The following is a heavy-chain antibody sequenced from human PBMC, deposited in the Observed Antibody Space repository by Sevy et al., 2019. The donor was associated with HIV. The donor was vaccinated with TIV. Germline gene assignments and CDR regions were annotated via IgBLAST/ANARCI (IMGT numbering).Heavy chain of an antibody. CDR1: GFTFSSYA. J-gene: IGHJ4*02. CDR3: ARDQGAVVIVAATLFEY. Sequence: GESLRLSCAASGFTFSSYAMHWVRQAPGKGLEWVAVISYDGSNKYYADSVKGRFTISRDNSKNTLYLEMNSLRTEDTAVYYCARDQGAVVIVAATLFEYWGQGTLVTVSS. V-gene: IGHV3-30*04. D-gene: IGHD2-15*01. CDR2: ISYDGSNK.